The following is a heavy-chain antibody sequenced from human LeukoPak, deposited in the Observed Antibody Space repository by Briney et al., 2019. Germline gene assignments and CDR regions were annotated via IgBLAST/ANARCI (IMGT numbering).Heavy chain of an antibody. J-gene: IGHJ4*02. V-gene: IGHV1-2*02. Sequence: ASVKVSCKASGYTFTDYYMHWVRQAPGQGLEWMGWSNPNSGGTNSAQKFQGRVTMTRDTSISTAYMELSRLRSDDTAVYYCARDSGERGSGSYLIAYWGQGTLVTVSS. D-gene: IGHD3-10*01. CDR3: ARDSGERGSGSYLIAY. CDR1: GYTFTDYY. CDR2: SNPNSGGT.